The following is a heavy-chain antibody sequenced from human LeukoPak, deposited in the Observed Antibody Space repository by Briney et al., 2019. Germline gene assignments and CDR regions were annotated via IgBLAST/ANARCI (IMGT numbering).Heavy chain of an antibody. CDR1: GGSISSGGYY. Sequence: SETLSLTCTVSGGSISSGGYYWSWIRQHPGKGLEWIGYIYYSGSTYYNPSLKSRVTISVDTSKNQFSLKLSSVSAADTAVYYGARAGLPAAWLDPWSQGTLVTVSS. CDR2: IYYSGST. J-gene: IGHJ5*02. D-gene: IGHD2-2*01. V-gene: IGHV4-31*03. CDR3: ARAGLPAAWLDP.